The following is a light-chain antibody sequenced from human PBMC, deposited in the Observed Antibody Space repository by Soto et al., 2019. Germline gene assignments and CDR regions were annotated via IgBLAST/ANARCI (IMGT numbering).Light chain of an antibody. CDR1: SSDVGAYNY. CDR3: CSYADNYSYV. Sequence: QSVLTQPRSVSGSTGQSVTISCTGTSSDVGAYNYVSWYQQHPGKAPKLMTYDVSKRPSGVPDRFSGSKSGNTASLTISGLPSEDEADYYCCSYADNYSYVFGTGPKVTV. V-gene: IGLV2-11*01. CDR2: DVS. J-gene: IGLJ1*01.